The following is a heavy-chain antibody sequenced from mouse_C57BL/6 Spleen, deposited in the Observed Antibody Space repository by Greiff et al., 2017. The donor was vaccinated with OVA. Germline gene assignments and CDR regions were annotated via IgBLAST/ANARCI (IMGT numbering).Heavy chain of an antibody. J-gene: IGHJ3*01. CDR3: TTMACAY. D-gene: IGHD1-1*02. V-gene: IGHV14-4*01. CDR2: IDPENGDT. Sequence: EVQGVESGAELVRPGASVKLSCTASGFNIKDDYMHWVKQRPEQGLEWIGWIDPENGDTEYASKFQGKATITADTSSNTAYLQLSSLTSEDTAVYYCTTMACAYWGQGTLVTVSA. CDR1: GFNIKDDY.